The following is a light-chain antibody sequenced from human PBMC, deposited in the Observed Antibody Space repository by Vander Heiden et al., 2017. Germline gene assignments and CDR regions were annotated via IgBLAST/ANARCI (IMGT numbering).Light chain of an antibody. V-gene: IGKV1-9*01. J-gene: IGKJ3*01. Sequence: DIQLTQSPSFLSASVGDRVTITCRDSQGISSYLAWYHQKPGKAPNLLLYAASTLQSGVPSRFSGSGSGTAFTLTIISLQPQDFATYYCQQLNSSPFTFGHGTKVDIK. CDR2: AAS. CDR1: QGISSY. CDR3: QQLNSSPFT.